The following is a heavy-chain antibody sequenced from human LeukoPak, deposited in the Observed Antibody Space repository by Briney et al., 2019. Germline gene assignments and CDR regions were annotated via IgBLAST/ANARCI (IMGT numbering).Heavy chain of an antibody. CDR1: GFTVSSYW. V-gene: IGHV3-74*01. CDR2: INTDGSST. D-gene: IGHD3-3*01. J-gene: IGHJ4*02. CDR3: ARGASASPSQFDY. Sequence: GGSLRLSCAASGFTVSSYWMHWVRQAPGKGLVWVSRINTDGSSTTYADSVKGRFTISRDNAKNTLYLQMNSLRAEDTAVYYCARGASASPSQFDYWDQGTLVTVSS.